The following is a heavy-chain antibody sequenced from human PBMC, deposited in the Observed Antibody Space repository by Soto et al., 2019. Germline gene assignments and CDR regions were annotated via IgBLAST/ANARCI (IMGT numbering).Heavy chain of an antibody. CDR3: ARWGTTGGLDV. V-gene: IGHV3-33*05. J-gene: IGHJ4*02. D-gene: IGHD3-16*01. CDR1: GFTFRSYV. CDR2: TSYDGSNN. Sequence: QVQLVESGGGVVQPGTSLRLSCGGSGFTFRSYVIHWVRQAPGKGLEWVALTSYDGSNNFYGDSVKVRFTISRHNSRNTVDLQMDSLTFEDTALDYCARWGTTGGLDVWGQGTLVSVSS.